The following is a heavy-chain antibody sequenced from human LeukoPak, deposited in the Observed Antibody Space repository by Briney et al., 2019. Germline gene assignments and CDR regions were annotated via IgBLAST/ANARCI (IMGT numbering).Heavy chain of an antibody. J-gene: IGHJ4*02. CDR3: ARDRDYYGSGSSYFDY. CDR1: GVSINNYY. V-gene: IGHV4-59*01. CDR2: IYYNGNT. Sequence: SETLSLTCTLSGVSINNYYWSWIRQPPGKGLEWIGYIYYNGNTNYNPSLRSRVTISVDTSKNQFSLKLSSVTAADTAVYYCARDRDYYGSGSSYFDYWGQGTLVTVSS. D-gene: IGHD3-10*01.